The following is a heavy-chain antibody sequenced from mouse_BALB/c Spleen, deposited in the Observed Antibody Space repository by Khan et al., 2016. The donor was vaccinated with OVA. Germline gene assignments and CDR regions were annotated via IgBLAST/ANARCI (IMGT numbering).Heavy chain of an antibody. CDR1: GYTFSSYW. V-gene: IGHV1-9*01. CDR2: ILPGSGST. J-gene: IGHJ2*01. CDR3: TRTGNYRDYLDY. Sequence: QVQLQQPGAELMKPGASVKISCKATGYTFSSYWIEWVKQRPGHGLEWIGEILPGSGSTNYNEKFKGKATFTADTSSNTAYLQLNSLTSEDSAVYYCTRTGNYRDYLDYWGQGTTRTVSS. D-gene: IGHD2-1*01.